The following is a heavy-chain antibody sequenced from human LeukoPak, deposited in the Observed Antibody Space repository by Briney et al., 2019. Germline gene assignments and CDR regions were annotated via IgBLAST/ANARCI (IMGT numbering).Heavy chain of an antibody. CDR2: IYPGDSDT. V-gene: IGHV5-51*01. CDR3: ARHGGTTMLSDAGY. D-gene: IGHD1-1*01. CDR1: GYSFTNYW. Sequence: GESLKISCKGSGYSFTNYWLGWVRQMPGKGLEWMGIIYPGDSDTRYSPSFQGQVTISADKSISTAYLQWSSLRASDSAIYYCARHGGTTMLSDAGYWGQGTLVTVSS. J-gene: IGHJ4*02.